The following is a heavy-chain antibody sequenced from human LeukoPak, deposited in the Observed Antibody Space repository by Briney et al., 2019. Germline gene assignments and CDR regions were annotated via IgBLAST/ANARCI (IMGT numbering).Heavy chain of an antibody. CDR1: GGSISSYY. CDR3: ARQVAGGDPPV. D-gene: IGHD3-16*01. V-gene: IGHV4-4*09. CDR2: IYTSGST. Sequence: SETLSLTCTVPGGSISSYYWSWIRQPPGKGLEWIGYIYTSGSTNYNPSLKSRVTISVDTSKNQFSLKLSSVTAADTAVYYCARQVAGGDPPVWGQGTTVTVSS. J-gene: IGHJ6*02.